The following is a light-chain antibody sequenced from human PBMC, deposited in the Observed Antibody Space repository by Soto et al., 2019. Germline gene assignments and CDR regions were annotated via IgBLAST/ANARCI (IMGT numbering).Light chain of an antibody. CDR2: GTS. CDR1: QSVSSSY. CDR3: QQYNNWPLT. Sequence: EIVLAQSPVTRSLSPVERATLSCRASQSVSSSYLAWYQQKPGQAPRLLIYGTSTRATGIPARFSGSGSGTEFTLTISSLQSEDFAVYYCQQYNNWPLTFGGGTKVHIK. V-gene: IGKV3-15*01. J-gene: IGKJ4*01.